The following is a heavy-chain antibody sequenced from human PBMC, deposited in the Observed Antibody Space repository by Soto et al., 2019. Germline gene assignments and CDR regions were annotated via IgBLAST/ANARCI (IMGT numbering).Heavy chain of an antibody. CDR3: ARERKVKGGYQLLSPPYYYYYMDV. D-gene: IGHD2-2*01. CDR1: GYTFTSYD. V-gene: IGHV1-8*01. J-gene: IGHJ6*03. Sequence: GASVKVSCKASGYTFTSYDINWVRQATGQGLEWMGWMNPNSGNTGYAQKFQGRVTMTRNTSISTAYMELSSLRSEDTAVYYCARERKVKGGYQLLSPPYYYYYMDVWGKGTTVTVSS. CDR2: MNPNSGNT.